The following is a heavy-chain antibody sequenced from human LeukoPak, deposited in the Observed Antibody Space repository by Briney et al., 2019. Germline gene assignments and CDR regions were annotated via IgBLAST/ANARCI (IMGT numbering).Heavy chain of an antibody. V-gene: IGHV3-53*01. D-gene: IGHD4-17*01. CDR3: ARGPDYVPYYGMDV. CDR2: IYSGGST. Sequence: PRGSLRLSCAASGFTVSSNYMSWVRQAPGKGLEWVSVIYSGGSTYYADSVKGRFTISRDNSKNTLYLQMNSLRAEDTAVYYCARGPDYVPYYGMDVWGQGTTVTVSS. CDR1: GFTVSSNY. J-gene: IGHJ6*02.